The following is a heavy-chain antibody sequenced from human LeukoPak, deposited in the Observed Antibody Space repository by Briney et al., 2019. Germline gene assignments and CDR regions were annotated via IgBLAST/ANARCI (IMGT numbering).Heavy chain of an antibody. CDR2: ISSSSNTI. D-gene: IGHD6-19*01. J-gene: IGHJ4*02. CDR3: ARDTVGSGWSLYYFDY. Sequence: GGSLRLSCAASGFTFSNYNMNWVRQAPGKGLEWVSYISSSSNTIYYADSVKGRFTISRDNAKNSLYLQMNSLRAEDTAVYYCARDTVGSGWSLYYFDYWGQGTLVTVSS. CDR1: GFTFSNYN. V-gene: IGHV3-48*04.